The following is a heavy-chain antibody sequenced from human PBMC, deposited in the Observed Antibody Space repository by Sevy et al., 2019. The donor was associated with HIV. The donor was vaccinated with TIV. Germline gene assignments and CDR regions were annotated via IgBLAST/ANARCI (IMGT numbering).Heavy chain of an antibody. CDR1: GFTFGTYA. V-gene: IGHV3-23*01. D-gene: IGHD6-13*01. J-gene: IGHJ6*02. Sequence: GGSLRLSCAASGFTFGTYAMNWVRQAPGKGLEWVSAISGSSGSTYNADSLKGRFTISRDNSKNTLYLQMNSLRAEDTAIYYCAKGDSTFYGMDVWGRGTTVTVSS. CDR3: AKGDSTFYGMDV. CDR2: ISGSSGST.